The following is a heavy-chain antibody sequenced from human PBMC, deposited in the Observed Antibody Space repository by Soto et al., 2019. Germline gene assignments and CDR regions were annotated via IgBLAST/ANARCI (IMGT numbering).Heavy chain of an antibody. V-gene: IGHV4-61*01. Sequence: QVQLQESGPGLVKPSETLSLTCTVSGGSVSSGSYYWSGIRQPPGKGLEWIGYIYYSGSTNYNPFLKSRVTISVDTSKNQFSLKLSSVTASDTAVYYCARGPGGRLDYWGQGTLVTVSS. CDR2: IYYSGST. CDR3: ARGPGGRLDY. J-gene: IGHJ4*02. CDR1: GGSVSSGSYY. D-gene: IGHD1-26*01.